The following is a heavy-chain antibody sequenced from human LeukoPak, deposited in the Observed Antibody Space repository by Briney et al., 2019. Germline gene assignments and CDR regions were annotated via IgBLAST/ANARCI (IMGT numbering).Heavy chain of an antibody. D-gene: IGHD1-26*01. Sequence: SSEKVSCKASGYTFTGYYMHWVRQAPGQGLEWMGWINPNSGGTNSAQKIQGRATMTRDPSISTAYMELSRLRSDDTAVYYCARCGRYYFYFDYWGQRTLVTVSS. CDR3: ARCGRYYFYFDY. V-gene: IGHV1-2*02. J-gene: IGHJ4*02. CDR1: GYTFTGYY. CDR2: INPNSGGT.